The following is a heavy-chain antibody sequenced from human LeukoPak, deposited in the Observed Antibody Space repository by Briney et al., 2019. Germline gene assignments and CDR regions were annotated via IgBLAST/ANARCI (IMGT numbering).Heavy chain of an antibody. J-gene: IGHJ6*02. V-gene: IGHV1-58*02. Sequence: SVKVSCKASGFTFTSSAMQWVRQARGQRLEWIGWIVVGSGNTNYAQKFQERVTITRDMSTSTAYMELSSLRSEDTAVYYCAAGFTTVRGNIYGMDVWGQGTTVTVSS. CDR3: AAGFTTVRGNIYGMDV. CDR1: GFTFTSSA. CDR2: IVVGSGNT. D-gene: IGHD3-10*01.